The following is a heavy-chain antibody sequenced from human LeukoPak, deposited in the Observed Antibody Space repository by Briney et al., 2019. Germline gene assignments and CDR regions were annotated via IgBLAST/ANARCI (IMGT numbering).Heavy chain of an antibody. CDR2: IDPSDSYT. J-gene: IGHJ3*02. D-gene: IGHD3-10*01. CDR1: GYSFTSYW. V-gene: IGHV5-10-1*01. CDR3: ARHTPGLWFGDNDAFDI. Sequence: GESLKVSCKGSGYSFTSYWISWVRQMPGKGLEWMGRIDPSDSYTNYSPSFQGHVTISADKSISTAYLQWSSLKASDTAMYYCARHTPGLWFGDNDAFDIWGQGTMVTVSS.